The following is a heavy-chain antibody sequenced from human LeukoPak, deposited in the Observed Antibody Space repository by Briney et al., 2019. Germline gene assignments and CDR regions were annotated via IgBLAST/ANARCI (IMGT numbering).Heavy chain of an antibody. D-gene: IGHD7-27*01. CDR2: ISTSGGSST. CDR3: AKGVSGD. J-gene: IGHJ4*02. CDR1: GFTFGDYA. Sequence: GGSLRLSCTASGFTFGDYAMSWFRQAPGKGLEWVSGISTSGGSSTYYADSVKGRFTISRDNSKNTLYLQMNSLRAEDTAVYYRAKGVSGDWGQGTLVTVSS. V-gene: IGHV3-23*01.